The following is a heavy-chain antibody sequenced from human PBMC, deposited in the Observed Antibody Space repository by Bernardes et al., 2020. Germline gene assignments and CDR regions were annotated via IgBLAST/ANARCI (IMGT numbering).Heavy chain of an antibody. D-gene: IGHD3-10*01. Sequence: GGSLRLSCAASGFTFSSYSMNWVRQAPGKGLEWVSSISSSSSYIYYADSVKGRFTISRDNAKNSLYLQMNSLRAEDTAVYYCARALNSPTSFSYYFNYWGQGTLVTVSS. CDR1: GFTFSSYS. V-gene: IGHV3-21*01. J-gene: IGHJ4*02. CDR3: ARALNSPTSFSYYFNY. CDR2: ISSSSSYI.